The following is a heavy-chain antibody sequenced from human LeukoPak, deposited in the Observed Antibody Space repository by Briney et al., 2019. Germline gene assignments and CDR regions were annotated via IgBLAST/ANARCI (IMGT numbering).Heavy chain of an antibody. CDR2: ISWDGGDT. V-gene: IGHV3-43*01. CDR3: TKDVGVSLLLN. D-gene: IGHD3-22*01. Sequence: PGGSLRLSCAASGFTFDDYTMHWVRQTPGKGLEWVSLISWDGGDTYYADSVKGRFTISRDNSKNSLYLQMNSLRTEDTALYLCTKDVGVSLLLNWGHGTLVTVSS. J-gene: IGHJ4*01. CDR1: GFTFDDYT.